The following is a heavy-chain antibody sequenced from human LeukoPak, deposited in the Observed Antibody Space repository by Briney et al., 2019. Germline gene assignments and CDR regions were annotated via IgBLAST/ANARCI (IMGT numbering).Heavy chain of an antibody. CDR3: ARGRALHYDSSVGAFDI. Sequence: SSETLSLTCAVSGGSISSGGYSWSWIRQPPGKGLEWIGYIYHSGSTYYNPSLKSRVTISVDRSKNQFSLKLSSVTAADTAVYYCARGRALHYDSSVGAFDIWGQGTMVTVSS. D-gene: IGHD3-22*01. CDR1: GGSISSGGYS. J-gene: IGHJ3*02. V-gene: IGHV4-30-2*01. CDR2: IYHSGST.